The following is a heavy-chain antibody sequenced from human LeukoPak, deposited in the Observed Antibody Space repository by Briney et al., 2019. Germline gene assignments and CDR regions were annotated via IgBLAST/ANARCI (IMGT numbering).Heavy chain of an antibody. CDR2: ISGSGGST. D-gene: IGHD2-21*02. J-gene: IGHJ4*02. CDR1: GSTLRSYA. Sequence: GGSLRLSCVASGSTLRSYAMSWVRQAPGKGLEWVSAISGSGGSTYYADSVKGRFTISRDNSKNTLYLQMNSLRAEDTAVYYCAKIRRVAVTTNQGYFDYWGQGTLVTVSS. V-gene: IGHV3-23*01. CDR3: AKIRRVAVTTNQGYFDY.